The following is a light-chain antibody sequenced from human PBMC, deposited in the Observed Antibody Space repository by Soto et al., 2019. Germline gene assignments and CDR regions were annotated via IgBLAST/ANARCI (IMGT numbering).Light chain of an antibody. J-gene: IGKJ5*01. CDR3: QQHKDYPIT. CDR1: QIISDW. V-gene: IGKV1-5*03. Sequence: DIQMTQSPSTLSASVGDRVTITCRASQIISDWLAWYQQKPGKAPYLLIYKASNLESGVPSRFSGSGSGTEFTLTISSLQPDDFATYYCQQHKDYPITFGQGTRLENK. CDR2: KAS.